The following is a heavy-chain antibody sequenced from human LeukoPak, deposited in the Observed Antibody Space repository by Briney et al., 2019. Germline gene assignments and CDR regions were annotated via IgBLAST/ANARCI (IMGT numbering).Heavy chain of an antibody. CDR2: IYYSGST. J-gene: IGHJ4*02. Sequence: SETLSLTCTVSGGSISSYYWSWIRQPPGKGLEWIGYIYYSGSTNYNPSLKSRVTISVDTSKNQFSLKLSSVTAADTAVYYCARLTAPYYFDYWGQGTLVTVSS. CDR3: ARLTAPYYFDY. V-gene: IGHV4-59*08. D-gene: IGHD3-16*01. CDR1: GGSISSYY.